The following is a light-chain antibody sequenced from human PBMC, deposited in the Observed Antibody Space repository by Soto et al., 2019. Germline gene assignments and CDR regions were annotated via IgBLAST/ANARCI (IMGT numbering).Light chain of an antibody. CDR2: KAS. CDR1: QYIGRY. V-gene: IGKV1-5*03. CDR3: QQYDKYWT. J-gene: IGKJ1*01. Sequence: DIQMTQSPSSLSASVGDRVTITCRAGQYIGRYLNWYQQKPGKAPKLLIYKASRLERGVPSRFSGSESGTEFTLTITSLQADDFATYYCQQYDKYWTFGQGTKVDIK.